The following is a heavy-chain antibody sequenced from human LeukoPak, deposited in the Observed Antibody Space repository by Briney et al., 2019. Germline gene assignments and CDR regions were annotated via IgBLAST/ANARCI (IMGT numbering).Heavy chain of an antibody. Sequence: SETLSLTCAVYGGSFSGYYWSWLRQPPGKGLEWIGEINHSGSTNYNPSLKSRVTISVDTSKNQFSLKLSSVTAADTAVYYCASPVSGSSGWYYNYWGQGTLVTVSS. D-gene: IGHD6-19*01. CDR3: ASPVSGSSGWYYNY. CDR2: INHSGST. J-gene: IGHJ4*02. V-gene: IGHV4-34*01. CDR1: GGSFSGYY.